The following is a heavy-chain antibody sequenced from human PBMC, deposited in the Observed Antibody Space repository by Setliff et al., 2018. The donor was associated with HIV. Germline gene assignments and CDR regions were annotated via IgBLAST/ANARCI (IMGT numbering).Heavy chain of an antibody. CDR1: GDYISSDDYY. V-gene: IGHV4-39*01. CDR2: IHDNGKA. D-gene: IGHD1-26*01. CDR3: VRYRSKIDWFDP. Sequence: KPSETLSLTCTVSGDYISSDDYYWGWIRQAPGKGLEWMGFIHDNGKAFYDTALKSRLTMYADTSWTQFYLNLRSVTASDTAVYYCVRYRSKIDWFDPWGQGTLVTVSS. J-gene: IGHJ5*02.